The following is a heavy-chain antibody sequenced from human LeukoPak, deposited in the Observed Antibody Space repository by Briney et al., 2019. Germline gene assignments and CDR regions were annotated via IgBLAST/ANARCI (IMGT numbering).Heavy chain of an antibody. CDR3: ARVAAEVVGVPGAIGFGWLRRDYYYMDV. V-gene: IGHV1-2*02. Sequence: GASVKVSCKASGYTFTGYYMHWVRQAPGQGLEWMGWINPNSGGTNYAQKFQGRVTMTRDTSISTAYMELSRLRSDDTAVYYCARVAAEVVGVPGAIGFGWLRRDYYYMDVWGKGTTVIVSS. CDR1: GYTFTGYY. J-gene: IGHJ6*03. CDR2: INPNSGGT. D-gene: IGHD2-2*02.